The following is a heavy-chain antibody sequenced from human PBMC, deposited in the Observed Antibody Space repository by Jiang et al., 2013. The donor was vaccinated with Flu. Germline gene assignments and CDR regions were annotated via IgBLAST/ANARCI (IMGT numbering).Heavy chain of an antibody. D-gene: IGHD4-17*01. Sequence: SGAEVKKPGASVKVSCKASGYTFTSYGISWVRQAPGQGLEWMGWISAYNGNTNYAQKLQGRVTMTTDTSTSTAYMELRSLRSDDTAVYYCARAYGDYFYYYYGMDVWGQGTAVTVSS. CDR3: ARAYGDYFYYYYGMDV. CDR1: GYTFTSYG. J-gene: IGHJ6*02. V-gene: IGHV1-18*01. CDR2: ISAYNGNT.